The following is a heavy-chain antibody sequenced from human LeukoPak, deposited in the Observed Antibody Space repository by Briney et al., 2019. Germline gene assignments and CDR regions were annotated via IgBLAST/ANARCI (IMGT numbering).Heavy chain of an antibody. J-gene: IGHJ4*02. Sequence: ASVKVSCKASGFTFTSYYMHWVRQAPGQGLEWMGMIYPRDGSTSYAQKFQGRVTVTRDTSTSTVHMELSGLRSEDTAVYYCARDQEGFDYWGQGTLVTVSS. V-gene: IGHV1-46*01. CDR3: ARDQEGFDY. CDR1: GFTFTSYY. CDR2: IYPRDGST.